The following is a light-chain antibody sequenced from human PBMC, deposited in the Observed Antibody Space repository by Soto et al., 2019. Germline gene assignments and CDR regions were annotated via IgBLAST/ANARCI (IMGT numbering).Light chain of an antibody. CDR1: QSLLDSDDGNTY. Sequence: DLVMTQTPLSLPVTPGEPASISCRSSQSLLDSDDGNTYLDWYLQKPGQSPQLLIFMVSYRASGVADRFIGSGSGTDFTLKISRVEAEDVGVYYCMQRIAFPVTFGQGTRLEIK. CDR2: MVS. J-gene: IGKJ5*01. CDR3: MQRIAFPVT. V-gene: IGKV2-40*01.